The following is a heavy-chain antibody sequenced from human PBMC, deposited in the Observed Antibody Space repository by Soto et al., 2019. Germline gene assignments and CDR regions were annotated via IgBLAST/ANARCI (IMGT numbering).Heavy chain of an antibody. D-gene: IGHD3-10*01. Sequence: GASVKVSCKASGYNFTSYYMHWVRQAPGQGLEWMGIINPLGGSTTYAQNFQGRVTMTRDTSTGTVYMELRSLRSEDTAVYYCARALRYFGELSHFDYWGQGTLVTVSS. J-gene: IGHJ4*02. CDR2: INPLGGST. V-gene: IGHV1-46*03. CDR3: ARALRYFGELSHFDY. CDR1: GYNFTSYY.